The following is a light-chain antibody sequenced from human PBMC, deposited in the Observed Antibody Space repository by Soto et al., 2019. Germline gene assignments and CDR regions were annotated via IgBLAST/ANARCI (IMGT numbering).Light chain of an antibody. J-gene: IGKJ1*01. Sequence: MAQSPATLSVSQGERATLSCRASQSVSSNLAWYQQKPRQAPRLLIYGASTRATGIPAMFSGSGYGTEFTLTISSLQSEDFAVHYCQQYNNWPPWTYGQGTKVDI. CDR3: QQYNNWPPWT. V-gene: IGKV3-15*01. CDR2: GAS. CDR1: QSVSSN.